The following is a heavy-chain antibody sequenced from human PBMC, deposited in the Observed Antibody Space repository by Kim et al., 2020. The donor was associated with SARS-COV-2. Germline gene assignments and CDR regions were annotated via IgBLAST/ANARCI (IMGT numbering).Heavy chain of an antibody. D-gene: IGHD3-10*01. V-gene: IGHV4-59*08. CDR1: GGSISSYY. Sequence: SETLSLTCTVSGGSISSYYWSWIRQPPGKGLEWIGYIYYSGSTNYNPSLKSRVTISVDTSKNQFSLKLSSVTAADTAVYYCARQPDGSGSYSPFDPWGQGTLVTVSS. CDR3: ARQPDGSGSYSPFDP. J-gene: IGHJ5*02. CDR2: IYYSGST.